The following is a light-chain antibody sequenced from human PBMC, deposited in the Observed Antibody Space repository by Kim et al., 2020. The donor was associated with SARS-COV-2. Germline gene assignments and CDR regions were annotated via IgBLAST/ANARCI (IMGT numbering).Light chain of an antibody. V-gene: IGLV3-1*01. CDR3: QAWDSSTAV. J-gene: IGLJ2*01. Sequence: GPPAQTASITCSGDKLVDKYACWYQQTPGQSPVLVIYQDSKRPSGIPERFSGSNSGNTATLTISGTQAMDEADYYCQAWDSSTAVFGGGTQLTVL. CDR2: QDS. CDR1: KLVDKY.